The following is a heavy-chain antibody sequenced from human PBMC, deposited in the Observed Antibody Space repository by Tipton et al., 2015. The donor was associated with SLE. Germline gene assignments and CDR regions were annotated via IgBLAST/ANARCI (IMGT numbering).Heavy chain of an antibody. D-gene: IGHD1-1*01. CDR2: IYYTGTT. CDR1: GGSISSGNYY. J-gene: IGHJ3*02. V-gene: IGHV4-39*07. CDR3: AGKRPRSRAFDI. Sequence: TLSLTCTVSGGSISSGNYYWNWIRQHPGKGLEWIGTIYYTGTTYYNPSLKSRVTISVDTSKNQFSLKLSSVTAADTAVYYCAGKRPRSRAFDIWGQGTMVTVSS.